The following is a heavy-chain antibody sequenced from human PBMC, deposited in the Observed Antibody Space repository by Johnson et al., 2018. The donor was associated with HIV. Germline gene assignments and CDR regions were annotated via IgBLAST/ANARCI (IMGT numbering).Heavy chain of an antibody. CDR1: GFSFSSYA. J-gene: IGHJ3*02. CDR2: ISYDGSNK. V-gene: IGHV3-30*04. Sequence: VQLVESGGGVVQPGRSLRLSCAASGFSFSSYAMHWVRQAPGKGLEWVTVISYDGSNKYYADSVKGRFTISRDNSKNTLYLQMNSLRAEDTAVYYCARAVTPFGDWEAFDIWGQGTMVTVSS. D-gene: IGHD3-10*01. CDR3: ARAVTPFGDWEAFDI.